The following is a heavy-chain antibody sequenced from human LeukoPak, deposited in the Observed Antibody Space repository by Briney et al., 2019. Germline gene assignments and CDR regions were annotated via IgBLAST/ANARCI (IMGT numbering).Heavy chain of an antibody. Sequence: ASVKVSCKASGYTFTDYYMHWVRQAPGQGLEWMGWINPHSGGTNYAQKFQGRVTMTRDTSITTAYMEMSRLRSDDTALYYCARSPHILTGENFDYWGQGTLVTVSS. CDR2: INPHSGGT. V-gene: IGHV1-2*02. D-gene: IGHD3-9*01. J-gene: IGHJ4*02. CDR3: ARSPHILTGENFDY. CDR1: GYTFTDYY.